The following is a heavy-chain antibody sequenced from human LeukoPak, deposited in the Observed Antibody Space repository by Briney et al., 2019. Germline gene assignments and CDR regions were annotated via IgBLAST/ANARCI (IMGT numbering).Heavy chain of an antibody. D-gene: IGHD3-9*01. Sequence: GGSLRLSCAASGFTVSSNYMSWVRQAPGKGLEWVSVIYSGGSTYYADSVKGRFTISRDNSKNTLYLQMNSLRAEDTAVYYCARDRGVLRYFDWLFEFDYWGQGTLVTVSS. J-gene: IGHJ4*02. CDR1: GFTVSSNY. CDR3: ARDRGVLRYFDWLFEFDY. CDR2: IYSGGST. V-gene: IGHV3-53*01.